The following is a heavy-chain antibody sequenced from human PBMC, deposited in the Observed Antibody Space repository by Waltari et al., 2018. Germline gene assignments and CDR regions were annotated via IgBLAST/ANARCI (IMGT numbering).Heavy chain of an antibody. V-gene: IGHV1-69*08. CDR2: ISPIFGTA. Sequence: QVQLVQSGAEVKKPGSSVKVSCKASGGTFSSYAISWVRQAPGQGLEWMGRISPIFGTANYAQKFQGRVTMTADKSTSTAYMELSSLRSEDTAVYYCARDDEVIATRLLNNWGQGTLVTVSS. D-gene: IGHD2-21*01. J-gene: IGHJ4*02. CDR3: ARDDEVIATRLLNN. CDR1: GGTFSSYA.